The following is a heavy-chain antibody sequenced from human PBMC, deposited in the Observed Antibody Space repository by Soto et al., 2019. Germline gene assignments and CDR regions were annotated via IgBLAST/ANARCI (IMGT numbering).Heavy chain of an antibody. CDR1: GGTFSSYA. CDR2: IIAIFGTA. J-gene: IGHJ6*02. D-gene: IGHD1-1*01. V-gene: IGHV1-69*12. CDR3: AITRNWNAGCYYYGMDV. Sequence: QVQLVQSGAEVKKPGASVKVSCKASGGTFSSYAISWVRQAPGQGLEWMGGIIAIFGTANYAQKFQGRVTITADESTSTAYMELSSLRSEDTAVYYCAITRNWNAGCYYYGMDVWGQGTTVTVSS.